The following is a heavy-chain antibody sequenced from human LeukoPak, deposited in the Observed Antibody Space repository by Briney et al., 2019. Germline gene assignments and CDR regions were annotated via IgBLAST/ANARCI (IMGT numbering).Heavy chain of an antibody. CDR1: GGTFSSYA. CDR2: IIPIFGTP. Sequence: ASVKVSCKASGGTFSSYAINWVRPAPGQGLEWMGGIIPIFGTPNYAQKFQGRVTITADESTSTAYMELSSLRSEDTAVYYCARILYYYDSSGYYPGAFDIWGQGTMVTVSS. CDR3: ARILYYYDSSGYYPGAFDI. V-gene: IGHV1-69*13. J-gene: IGHJ3*02. D-gene: IGHD3-22*01.